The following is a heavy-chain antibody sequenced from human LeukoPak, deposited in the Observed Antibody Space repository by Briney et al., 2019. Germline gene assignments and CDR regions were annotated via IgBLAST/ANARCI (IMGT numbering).Heavy chain of an antibody. CDR1: GYTFTSYG. CDR2: ISAYNGNT. V-gene: IGHV1-18*01. J-gene: IGHJ4*02. D-gene: IGHD5-18*01. CDR3: ARAGDGYSYGSFDY. Sequence: ASVKVSCKASGYTFTSYGISWVREAPGQGLEWMGWISAYNGNTNYAQKLQGRVTMTTDTSTSTAYMELRSLRSDDTAVYYCARAGDGYSYGSFDYWGQGTLVTVSS.